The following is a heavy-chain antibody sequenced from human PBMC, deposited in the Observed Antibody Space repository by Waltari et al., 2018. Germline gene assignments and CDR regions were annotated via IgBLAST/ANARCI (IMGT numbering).Heavy chain of an antibody. CDR3: VRTSGFLEWLFDY. CDR2: IYYSGST. CDR1: GGSISSSSYY. Sequence: QLQLQESGPGLVKPSETLSLTCTVSGGSISSSSYYWGWIRQPPGKGLEWIGSIYYSGSTYYNPSLKSRVTISVDTSKNQFSLKLSSVTAADTAVYYCVRTSGFLEWLFDYWGQGTLVTVSS. J-gene: IGHJ4*02. V-gene: IGHV4-39*07. D-gene: IGHD3-3*01.